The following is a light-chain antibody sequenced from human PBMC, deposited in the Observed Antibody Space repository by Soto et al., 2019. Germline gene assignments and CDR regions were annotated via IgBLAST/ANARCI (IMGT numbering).Light chain of an antibody. CDR2: NAS. J-gene: IGKJ1*01. V-gene: IGKV1-5*03. CDR1: QCISNW. Sequence: DIQMTQSPSTLSASVGDRVTITCRASQCISNWLAWYQQKPVKAPKVLIYNASSLESGVPSRFSGSGSGTEFTLTISSLQPDDFATYYCQQYNSYSWTFGQGTKVDIK. CDR3: QQYNSYSWT.